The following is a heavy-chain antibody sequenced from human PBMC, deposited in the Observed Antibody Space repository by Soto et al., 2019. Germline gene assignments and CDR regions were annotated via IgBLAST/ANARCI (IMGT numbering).Heavy chain of an antibody. J-gene: IGHJ6*03. V-gene: IGHV4-59*01. CDR2: IYYSGST. CDR3: ARNTYDFWRKIAGYMDV. Sequence: PSETLSLTCAISGGSFSPTFWAWIRQPPGKGLEWIGYIYYSGSTNYNPSLKSRVTISVDTSKNQFSLKLSSVTAADTAVYYCARNTYDFWRKIAGYMDVWGKGTTVTVSS. CDR1: GGSFSPTF. D-gene: IGHD3-3*01.